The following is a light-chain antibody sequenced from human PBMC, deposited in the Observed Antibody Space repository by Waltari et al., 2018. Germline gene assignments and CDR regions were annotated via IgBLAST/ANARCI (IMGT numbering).Light chain of an antibody. J-gene: IGKJ1*01. CDR3: QQYNKWPPWT. CDR2: GAS. CDR1: QSVSST. V-gene: IGKV3-15*01. Sequence: EIVMRQSPATLSVSPGERATLSCSARQSVSSTLAWYQQKPGQAPRLLIYGASTRATGIPARFSGSWSGTEFTPTLSSLQSEDFAVYYCQQYNKWPPWTFGQGTKVEVK.